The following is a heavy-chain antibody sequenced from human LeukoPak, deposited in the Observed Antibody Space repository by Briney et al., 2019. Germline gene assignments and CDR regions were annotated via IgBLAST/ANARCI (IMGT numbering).Heavy chain of an antibody. CDR3: AKDGSRGYSSTGYYMDA. V-gene: IGHV3-43D*04. CDR1: GFIFDDYA. J-gene: IGHJ6*03. D-gene: IGHD6-19*01. CDR2: IVWDGEST. Sequence: PGGSLSLSCAASGFIFDDYAMHWVRHAPGKGLEWVALIVWDGESTYYAASVRGRFIISRDNSDNSLYLQMNNLKAEDTAIYYCAKDGSRGYSSTGYYMDAWGKGTTVIVSS.